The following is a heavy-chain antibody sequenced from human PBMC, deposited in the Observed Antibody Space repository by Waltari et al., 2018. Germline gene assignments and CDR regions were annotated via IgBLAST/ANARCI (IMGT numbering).Heavy chain of an antibody. Sequence: QLQLQESGPGLVKPSETVSLTCSVSGGSITSARHYWGWIRQPPGQGLEWIGTISYSGTTYNSPSLQSRVHISRDTSKNQLSLKLDSVTASDTAVYYCATYIGASVGTASFDVWGQGTMVTVSS. CDR2: ISYSGTT. CDR3: ATYIGASVGTASFDV. D-gene: IGHD5-12*01. V-gene: IGHV4-39*01. J-gene: IGHJ3*01. CDR1: GGSITSARHY.